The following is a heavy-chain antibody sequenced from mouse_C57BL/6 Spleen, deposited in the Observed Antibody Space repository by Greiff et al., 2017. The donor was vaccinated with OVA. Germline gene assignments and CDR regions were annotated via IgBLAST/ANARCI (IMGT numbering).Heavy chain of an antibody. J-gene: IGHJ2*01. D-gene: IGHD1-1*01. CDR1: GFTFSDYA. V-gene: IGHV5-17*01. CDR3: ARAYYYCGSLDY. CDR2: ISSGCGTI. Sequence: EVLLVESGEGLVKPGGSLKLSCAASGFTFSDYAMSWVRQTPEKGLEWVAYISSGCGTIYYADTVKGRFTISRDNATNTLYLQMISLMSEDTAMYYCARAYYYCGSLDYWGQGTTLTVSS.